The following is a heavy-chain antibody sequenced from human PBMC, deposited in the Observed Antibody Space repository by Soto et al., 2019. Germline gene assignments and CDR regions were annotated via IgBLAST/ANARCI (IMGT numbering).Heavy chain of an antibody. CDR2: IYYSGTT. CDR1: GGSISSGGYY. Sequence: SETLSLTCTVSGGSISSGGYYWSWIRQYPGKGLEWIGYIYYSGTTHYNPSLKSRLTMSVDTYYNHFSLKLSSVTAADTAVYFYARAITPKVVFDYWGQGILVTVSS. D-gene: IGHD1-20*01. J-gene: IGHJ4*02. CDR3: ARAITPKVVFDY. V-gene: IGHV4-31*03.